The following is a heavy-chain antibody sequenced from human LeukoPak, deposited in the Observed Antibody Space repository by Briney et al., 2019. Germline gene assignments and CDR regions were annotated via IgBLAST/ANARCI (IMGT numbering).Heavy chain of an antibody. CDR3: ARDQVRICGVVIIPYYYYGMDV. CDR2: IWFDGSNK. V-gene: IGHV3-33*01. CDR1: GVTFSSYS. D-gene: IGHD3-3*01. Sequence: PGRSPRHSCAAPGVTFSSYSMHTVRQDPGKGLGWVAVIWFDGSNKYYADSVKGRFTISRDNSKNTLYLKMNSLRAEDTAVYYCARDQVRICGVVIIPYYYYGMDVWGQGTTVTVSS. J-gene: IGHJ6*02.